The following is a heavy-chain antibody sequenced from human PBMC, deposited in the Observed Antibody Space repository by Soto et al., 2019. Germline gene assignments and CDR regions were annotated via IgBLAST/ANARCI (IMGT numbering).Heavy chain of an antibody. J-gene: IGHJ5*02. D-gene: IGHD2-2*01. Sequence: EGSLRLSCAASGFTFSSYEMNWVRQAPGKGLEWVSYISSSGSTIYYADSVKGRFTISRDNAKNSLYLQMNSLRAEDTAVYYCARAAEEWDCSSTSCYSNWFDPWGQGTLVTAPQ. CDR3: ARAAEEWDCSSTSCYSNWFDP. CDR2: ISSSGSTI. CDR1: GFTFSSYE. V-gene: IGHV3-48*03.